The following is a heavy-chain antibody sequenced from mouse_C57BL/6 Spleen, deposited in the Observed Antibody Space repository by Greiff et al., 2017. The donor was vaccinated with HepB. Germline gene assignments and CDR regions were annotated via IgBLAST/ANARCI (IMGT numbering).Heavy chain of an antibody. Sequence: EVQLQQSGPVLVKPGASVKMSCKASGYTFTDYYMNWVKQSHGKSLEWIGVINPYNGGTSYNQKFKGKATLTVDKSSSTAYMELNSLTSEDSAVYYCARENYSNFFYFDYWGQGTTLTVSS. CDR1: GYTFTDYY. CDR3: ARENYSNFFYFDY. D-gene: IGHD2-5*01. V-gene: IGHV1-19*01. CDR2: INPYNGGT. J-gene: IGHJ2*01.